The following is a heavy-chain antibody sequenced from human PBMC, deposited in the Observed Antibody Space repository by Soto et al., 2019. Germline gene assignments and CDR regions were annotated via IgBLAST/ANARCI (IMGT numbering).Heavy chain of an antibody. CDR2: VDPNGGGS. D-gene: IGHD4-17*01. Sequence: GASVKVCCKTSVYSFTDYKLHWVRQAHGQGLEWMGWVDPNGGGSNSAQKFQGSVTMTWDTSITTAYLDLTRLTTNDTATYFCATWVDYGDFEGFDFWGQGTLVTVSS. J-gene: IGHJ4*02. CDR3: ATWVDYGDFEGFDF. V-gene: IGHV1-2*04. CDR1: VYSFTDYK.